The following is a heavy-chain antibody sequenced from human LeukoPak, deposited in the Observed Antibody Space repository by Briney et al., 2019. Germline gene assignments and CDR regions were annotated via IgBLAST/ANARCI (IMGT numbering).Heavy chain of an antibody. J-gene: IGHJ5*02. Sequence: EWVSVIYSGGSTYYADSVKGRFTISGDNSKNTLYLQMNSLRAEGTAVYYCARTMVRGAFDPWGQGTLVTVSS. V-gene: IGHV3-66*01. CDR3: ARTMVRGAFDP. D-gene: IGHD3-10*01. CDR2: IYSGGST.